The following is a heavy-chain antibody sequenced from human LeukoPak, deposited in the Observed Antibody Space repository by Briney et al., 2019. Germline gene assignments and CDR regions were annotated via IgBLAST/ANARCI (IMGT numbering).Heavy chain of an antibody. CDR1: GGTFSSYT. V-gene: IGHV1-69*04. Sequence: SVKVSCKASGGTFSSYTISWVRQAPGQGLEWMGRIIPIPGIANYAQKFQGRVTITADKSTSTAYMELSSLRSEDTAVYYCARESAIPGVFDYWGQGTLVTVSS. CDR2: IIPIPGIA. CDR3: ARESAIPGVFDY. D-gene: IGHD2-2*02. J-gene: IGHJ4*02.